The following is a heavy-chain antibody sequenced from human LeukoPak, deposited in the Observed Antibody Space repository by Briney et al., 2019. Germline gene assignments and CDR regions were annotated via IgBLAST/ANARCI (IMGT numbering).Heavy chain of an antibody. CDR2: IIPIFGTA. D-gene: IGHD4-17*01. J-gene: IGHJ4*02. CDR3: ARAPVDYGHYQGYFDY. V-gene: IGHV1-69*05. Sequence: ASVKVSCKASGGTFSSYAISWVRQAPGQGLEWMGEIIPIFGTANYAQKFQGRVTITTDESTSTAYMELSSLRSEDTAVYYCARAPVDYGHYQGYFDYWGQGTLVTVSS. CDR1: GGTFSSYA.